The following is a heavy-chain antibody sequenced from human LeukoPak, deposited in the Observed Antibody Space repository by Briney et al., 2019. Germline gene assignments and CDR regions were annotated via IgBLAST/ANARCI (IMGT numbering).Heavy chain of an antibody. CDR2: ISSSGSTI. V-gene: IGHV3-48*03. CDR1: GFTFSSYE. D-gene: IGHD3-10*01. CDR3: AREHYYGSGSDY. J-gene: IGHJ4*02. Sequence: GGSLRLSCAASGFTFSSYEMNWVRQAPGKGLXXVSYISSSGSTIYYADSVKGRFTISRDNAKNSLYLRMNSLRAEDTAVYYCAREHYYGSGSDYWGQGTLVTVSS.